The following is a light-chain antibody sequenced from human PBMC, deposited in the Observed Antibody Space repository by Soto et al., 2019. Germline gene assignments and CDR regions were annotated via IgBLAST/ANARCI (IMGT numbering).Light chain of an antibody. Sequence: EIVLTQSPGTLSLSPGERATLSCRASQSVSSQFLAWYQQKPGQAPRLLVSGASTRATGMPDTFSGSGSGTDFTLTISSLEPEDYAAYYFQRFGDSPLYAFGQGTNLEI. CDR3: QRFGDSPLYA. V-gene: IGKV3-20*01. CDR1: QSVSSQF. CDR2: GAS. J-gene: IGKJ2*01.